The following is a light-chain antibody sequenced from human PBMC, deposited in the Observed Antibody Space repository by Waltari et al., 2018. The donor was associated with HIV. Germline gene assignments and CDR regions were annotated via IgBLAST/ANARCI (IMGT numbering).Light chain of an antibody. J-gene: IGKJ4*01. CDR3: QQSYSTPLT. Sequence: DIQMTQSPSSLSASVGDRVTINCRASQSIISYLNWYQQKPWKAPKLLIYAASSLQSGVPSRFSGSGSGTDFTLTISSLQPEDFATYYCQQSYSTPLTFGGGTKVEIK. V-gene: IGKV1-39*01. CDR2: AAS. CDR1: QSIISY.